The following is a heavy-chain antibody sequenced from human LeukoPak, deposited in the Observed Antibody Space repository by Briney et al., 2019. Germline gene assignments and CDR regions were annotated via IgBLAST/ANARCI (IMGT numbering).Heavy chain of an antibody. V-gene: IGHV3-74*03. CDR1: GFIFTDYW. CDR2: IRADGRAT. J-gene: IGHJ4*02. Sequence: GGSTRLSCAASGFIFTDYWMHWVRQAPGKELVWVARIRADGRATTYADSVKGRFTISRDNAMNTVFLQMKSLRADDTGTYYCARFYFPEEHDRAWYEAHWGQGVLVTVSS. D-gene: IGHD6-19*01. CDR3: ARFYFPEEHDRAWYEAH.